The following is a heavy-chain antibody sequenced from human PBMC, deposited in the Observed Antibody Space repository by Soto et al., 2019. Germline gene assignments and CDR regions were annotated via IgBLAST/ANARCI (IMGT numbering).Heavy chain of an antibody. J-gene: IGHJ5*02. CDR1: GGSFSGYY. Sequence: SETLSLTCAVYGGSFSGYYWSWIRQPPGKGLEWIGEINHSGSTNYNPSLKSRVTISVDTSKNQFSLKLSSVTAADTAVYYCARGVRYCSSTSCYKRNWFDPWGQGTLVTVSS. D-gene: IGHD2-2*02. CDR2: INHSGST. CDR3: ARGVRYCSSTSCYKRNWFDP. V-gene: IGHV4-34*01.